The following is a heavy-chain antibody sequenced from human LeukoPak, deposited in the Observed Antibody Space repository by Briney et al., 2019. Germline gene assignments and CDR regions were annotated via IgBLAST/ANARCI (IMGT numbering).Heavy chain of an antibody. J-gene: IGHJ4*02. CDR2: IYPGDSDT. CDR1: GYSFTSYW. Sequence: GESLKISCKGSGYSFTSYWIGWVRQMPGKGLEWMGIIYPGDSDTRYSPSFRGQVTISADKSISTAYLQWSSLKASDTAMYYCARSYLGYSSSWAFDYWGQGTLVTVSS. V-gene: IGHV5-51*01. CDR3: ARSYLGYSSSWAFDY. D-gene: IGHD6-13*01.